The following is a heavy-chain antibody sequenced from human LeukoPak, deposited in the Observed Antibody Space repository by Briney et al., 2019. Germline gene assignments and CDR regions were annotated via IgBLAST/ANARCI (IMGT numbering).Heavy chain of an antibody. J-gene: IGHJ4*02. D-gene: IGHD3-9*01. Sequence: PGGSLRLPCAASGFTFSSYSMNWVRQAPGKGLEWVSYISSSSSTIYYADSVKGRFTISRDNAKNSLYLQMNSLRAEDTAVYYCARWGYDILTGYRPPFDYWGQGTLVTVSS. CDR2: ISSSSSTI. CDR3: ARWGYDILTGYRPPFDY. CDR1: GFTFSSYS. V-gene: IGHV3-48*04.